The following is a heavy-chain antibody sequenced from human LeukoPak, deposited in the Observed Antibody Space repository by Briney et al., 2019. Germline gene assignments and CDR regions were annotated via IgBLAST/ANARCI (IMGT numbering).Heavy chain of an antibody. CDR2: IQYDGNTI. V-gene: IGHV3-30*02. CDR1: GFTYSHNG. D-gene: IGHD3-9*01. CDR3: ARDPLRYFDWSGVLGYFDY. J-gene: IGHJ4*02. Sequence: PGGSLRLSCVASGFTYSHNGMHWVRQAPGKGLEWVAFIQYDGNTIFYADSVKGRFTISRDNSKNTLYLQMNSLRAEDTALYYCARDPLRYFDWSGVLGYFDYWGQGTLVTVSS.